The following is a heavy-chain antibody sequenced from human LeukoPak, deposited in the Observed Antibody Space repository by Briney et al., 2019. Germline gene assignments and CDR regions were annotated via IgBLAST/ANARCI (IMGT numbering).Heavy chain of an antibody. CDR1: GFTLSNNW. Sequence: GGSLRHSCGVSGFTLSNNWMHWVRQAPGKGLVWVSRIESDGTSTFYADSVKGRFTISRDSAENTLYLQMNSLTIEDAAVYYCTRGVYAFDYWGQGALVTVSS. CDR3: TRGVYAFDY. D-gene: IGHD5/OR15-5a*01. V-gene: IGHV3-74*01. CDR2: IESDGTST. J-gene: IGHJ4*02.